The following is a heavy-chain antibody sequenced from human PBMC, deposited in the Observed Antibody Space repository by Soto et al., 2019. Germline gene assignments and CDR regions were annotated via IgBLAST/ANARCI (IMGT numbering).Heavy chain of an antibody. CDR2: INHSGST. V-gene: IGHV4-34*01. D-gene: IGHD2-8*02. CDR3: ARDKITGLFDY. CDR1: GGTFSGYY. J-gene: IGHJ4*02. Sequence: SETLSLTCAVYGGTFSGYYWTWFRQPPGTGLEWIGEINHSGSTNYNPSLKSRVTISVDTSKNQFSLKLTSVTAADTAVYYCARDKITGLFDYWGQGTLVTVSS.